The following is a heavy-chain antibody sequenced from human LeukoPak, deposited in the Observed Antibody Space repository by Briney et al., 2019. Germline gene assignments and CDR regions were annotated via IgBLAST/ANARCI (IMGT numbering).Heavy chain of an antibody. Sequence: GESLKISCKGSGYSFTSHWIGWVRQMPGKGLECMGIIFPGDSDTRYSPSFHGQVTISADKSISTAYLQWSSLKASDTAMYYCARLSGVATTSPFEYWGQGTLVSVSS. D-gene: IGHD5-12*01. CDR1: GYSFTSHW. CDR3: ARLSGVATTSPFEY. CDR2: IFPGDSDT. V-gene: IGHV5-51*01. J-gene: IGHJ4*02.